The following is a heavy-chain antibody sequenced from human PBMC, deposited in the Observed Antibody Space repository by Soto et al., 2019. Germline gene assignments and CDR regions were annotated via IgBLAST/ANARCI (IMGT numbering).Heavy chain of an antibody. CDR2: IMPILGVA. Sequence: QVQLVQTGAEVKKPGSSVNVSCKASGDTFSNHAISWVRQAPGQGLEWMGRIMPILGVANYAQKFQGRVTITVDKSTTTAYMEQSSLRSADTAVYYCARVAEMGTVTEGYYYYMDVWGKGTTVTVSS. V-gene: IGHV1-69*04. D-gene: IGHD4-17*01. J-gene: IGHJ6*03. CDR1: GDTFSNHA. CDR3: ARVAEMGTVTEGYYYYMDV.